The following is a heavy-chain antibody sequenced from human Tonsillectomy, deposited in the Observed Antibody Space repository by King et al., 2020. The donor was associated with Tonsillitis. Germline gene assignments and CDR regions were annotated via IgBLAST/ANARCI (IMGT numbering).Heavy chain of an antibody. CDR2: ISNSSRYT. Sequence: VQLVESGGGLVKPGGSLRLSCAASGFSFRDYYMSWIRQAPGKGVEWVSYISNSSRYTNYADAVEGRFTISRHNAKNSLYLQMNSLRARETAVYYCARDPYYYYMDVWGKGTTVTVSS. CDR1: GFSFRDYY. J-gene: IGHJ6*03. CDR3: ARDPYYYYMDV. V-gene: IGHV3-11*05.